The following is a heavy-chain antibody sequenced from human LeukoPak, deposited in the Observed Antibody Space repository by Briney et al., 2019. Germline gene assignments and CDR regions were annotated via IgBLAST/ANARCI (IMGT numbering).Heavy chain of an antibody. J-gene: IGHJ4*02. Sequence: PSASVKVSCKASGYTFTSYAMNWVRQAPGQGLEWMGWINTNTGNPTYDQGFTGRFVFSLDTSVSTAYLQISSLKAEDTAVYYCARVKGIPNEYYFDYWGQGTLVTVSS. V-gene: IGHV7-4-1*02. CDR3: ARVKGIPNEYYFDY. CDR2: INTNTGNP. CDR1: GYTFTSYA. D-gene: IGHD6-13*01.